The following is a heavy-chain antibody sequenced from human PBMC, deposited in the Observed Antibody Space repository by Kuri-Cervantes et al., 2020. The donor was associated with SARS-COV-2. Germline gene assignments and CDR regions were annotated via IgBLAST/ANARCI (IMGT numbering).Heavy chain of an antibody. J-gene: IGHJ4*02. V-gene: IGHV3-21*01. CDR3: ARDRGNYYDSSGYYLDY. CDR2: ISSSSSYI. CDR1: GSTFSSYS. D-gene: IGHD3-22*01. Sequence: GGSLRLSCAVSGSTFSSYSMNWVRQAPGKGLEWVSSISSSSSYIYYADSVKGRFTISRDNAKNSLYLQMNSLRAEDTAVYYCARDRGNYYDSSGYYLDYWGQGTLVTVSS.